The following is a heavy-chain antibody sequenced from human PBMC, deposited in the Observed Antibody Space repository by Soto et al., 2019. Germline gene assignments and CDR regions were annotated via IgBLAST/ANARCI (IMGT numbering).Heavy chain of an antibody. D-gene: IGHD6-19*01. J-gene: IGHJ3*02. CDR3: ARHGPHSSGWYMGAFDI. Sequence: PGESLKISCKGSGYSFTSYWIGWVRQMPGKGLEWMGIIYPGDSDTRYSPSFQGQVTISADKSISTAYLQWSSLKAWDTAMYYWARHGPHSSGWYMGAFDIWGQGTMVTVSS. CDR1: GYSFTSYW. CDR2: IYPGDSDT. V-gene: IGHV5-51*01.